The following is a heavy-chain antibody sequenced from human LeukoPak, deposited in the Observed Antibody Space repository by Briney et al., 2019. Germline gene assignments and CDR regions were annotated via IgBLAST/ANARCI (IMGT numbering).Heavy chain of an antibody. CDR1: GFAFSSYN. V-gene: IGHV3-21*06. D-gene: IGHD2-2*01. J-gene: IGHJ4*02. Sequence: PGGSLRLSCAASGFAFSSYNMKWVRQAPGKGLEWVSFISTTSTYIYYADSVKGRFTVSRDNSKNLLYLQMDSLRVEDTAVYYCARAGTCSSTSCDGGIEYWGQGALVTVSS. CDR2: ISTTSTYI. CDR3: ARAGTCSSTSCDGGIEY.